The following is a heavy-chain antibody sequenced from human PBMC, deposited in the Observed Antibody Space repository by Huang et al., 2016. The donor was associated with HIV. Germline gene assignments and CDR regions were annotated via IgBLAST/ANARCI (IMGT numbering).Heavy chain of an antibody. D-gene: IGHD6-13*01. Sequence: QVQLVESGGGVVQPGRSLRISCAGSGLTFSSYGMHWVRLAPGKGLEWVAVISYDAKTKYYADSVKGRFSISRDNSKTTVYLQLNSLRVEDTAVYYCAKGGSAAAVLDFWGQGTLVTVSS. J-gene: IGHJ4*02. CDR2: ISYDAKTK. V-gene: IGHV3-30*18. CDR1: GLTFSSYG. CDR3: AKGGSAAAVLDF.